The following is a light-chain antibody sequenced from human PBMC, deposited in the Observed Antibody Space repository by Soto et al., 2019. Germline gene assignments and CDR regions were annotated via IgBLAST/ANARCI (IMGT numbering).Light chain of an antibody. Sequence: EVVLTQSPGTLSLSVGERATLSCRASQSVSSSYLAWYQQKPGQAPRLLIYGASGRATGIPDRFSGSGSGTDFTLTISRLEPEDFAVYYCQQYGSSLWTFGQGTKVDIK. J-gene: IGKJ1*01. CDR3: QQYGSSLWT. CDR1: QSVSSSY. CDR2: GAS. V-gene: IGKV3-20*01.